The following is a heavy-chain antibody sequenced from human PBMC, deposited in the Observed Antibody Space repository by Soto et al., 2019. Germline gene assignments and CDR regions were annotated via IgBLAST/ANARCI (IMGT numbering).Heavy chain of an antibody. Sequence: PSETLSLTCTVSGGSISSSSYYWGWIRQPPGKGLEWIGSIYYSGSTYYNPSLKSRVTISVDTSKNQFSLKLSSVTAADTAVYYCARSRELLWFGEPTRPIDYWGQGTLVTVSS. V-gene: IGHV4-39*01. J-gene: IGHJ4*02. CDR1: GGSISSSSYY. CDR3: ARSRELLWFGEPTRPIDY. CDR2: IYYSGST. D-gene: IGHD3-10*01.